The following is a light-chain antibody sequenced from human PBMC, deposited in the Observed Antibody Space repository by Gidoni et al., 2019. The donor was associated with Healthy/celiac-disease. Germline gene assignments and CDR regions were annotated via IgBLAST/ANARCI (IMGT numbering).Light chain of an antibody. CDR2: EAT. CDR3: LQHDNYPLRVT. Sequence: ETILPHSTEFMSATPGDQVNITRKASQDLDDDMNWYQYKPGEVAIFNIQEATPLVSGFPVRFSGSGYGSEFTLTINNSESEDAADDFCLQHDNYPLRVTFGQGTRLEIK. CDR1: QDLDDD. V-gene: IGKV5-2*01. J-gene: IGKJ5*01.